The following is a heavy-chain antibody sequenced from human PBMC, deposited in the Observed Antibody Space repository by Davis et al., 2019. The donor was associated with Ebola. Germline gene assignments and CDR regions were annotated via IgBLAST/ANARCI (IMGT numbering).Heavy chain of an antibody. J-gene: IGHJ4*02. Sequence: GGSLRLSCAASGFTFSSYGMHWVRQAPGKGLEWVAVIWYDGSNKYYADSVKGRFTISRDNSKNTLYLQMGSLRAEDMAVYYCARVDSRRATGAPYDYWGQGTLVTVSS. D-gene: IGHD3-22*01. CDR3: ARVDSRRATGAPYDY. V-gene: IGHV3-33*01. CDR1: GFTFSSYG. CDR2: IWYDGSNK.